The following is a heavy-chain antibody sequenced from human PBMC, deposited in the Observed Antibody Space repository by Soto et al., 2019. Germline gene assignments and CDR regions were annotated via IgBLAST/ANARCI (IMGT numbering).Heavy chain of an antibody. CDR1: GFTFSSSA. Sequence: GGSLRLSCAASGFTFSSSAMSWVRQAPGKGLEWVAGISGSGSGTYYPDSVKGRFTISRDNSENTLYVQMNSLRAEDTAVYYCAKDLGEYPGRFDSRGQGTLVTVS. J-gene: IGHJ4*02. CDR3: AKDLGEYPGRFDS. D-gene: IGHD3-16*01. CDR2: ISGSGSGT. V-gene: IGHV3-23*01.